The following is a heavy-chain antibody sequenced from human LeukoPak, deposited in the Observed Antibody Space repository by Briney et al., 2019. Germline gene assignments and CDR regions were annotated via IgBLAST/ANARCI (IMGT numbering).Heavy chain of an antibody. Sequence: HPGGSLRLSCAASGFTFSSYAMHWVRQAPGKGLEWVAVISYDGSNKYYADSVKGRFTISRDNSKNTLYLQMNSLRAEDTAVYYCARAPDLWTDYWGQGSLVTVSS. CDR3: ARAPDLWTDY. V-gene: IGHV3-30-3*01. D-gene: IGHD1-1*01. J-gene: IGHJ4*02. CDR1: GFTFSSYA. CDR2: ISYDGSNK.